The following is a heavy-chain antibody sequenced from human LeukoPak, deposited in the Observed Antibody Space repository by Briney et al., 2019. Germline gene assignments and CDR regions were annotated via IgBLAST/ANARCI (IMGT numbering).Heavy chain of an antibody. Sequence: GGSLRLSCVASGFTVTNHGMSWVRQAPGKGLEWVSGTSGSGAITNYAEFAKGRFTISRDNSKNTLYLQMNSLRAEDTAIYYCAKWRSPRPLDYWGQGTLVTVSS. D-gene: IGHD3-3*01. CDR1: GFTVTNHG. J-gene: IGHJ4*02. CDR2: TSGSGAIT. CDR3: AKWRSPRPLDY. V-gene: IGHV3-23*01.